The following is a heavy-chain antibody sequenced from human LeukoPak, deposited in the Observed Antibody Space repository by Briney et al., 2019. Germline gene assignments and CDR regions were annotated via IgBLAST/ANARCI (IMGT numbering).Heavy chain of an antibody. CDR3: ARHRQYYYDSSGHYYLGYFDL. V-gene: IGHV5-51*01. Sequence: GESLKISCKGSGYSFTSYWIGWVRQMPGKGLEWMGIIYPGDSDTRYSPSFQGQVTISADKSISTAYLQWSSLKASDTAMYYCARHRQYYYDSSGHYYLGYFDLWGRGTLVTVSP. CDR2: IYPGDSDT. J-gene: IGHJ2*01. CDR1: GYSFTSYW. D-gene: IGHD3-22*01.